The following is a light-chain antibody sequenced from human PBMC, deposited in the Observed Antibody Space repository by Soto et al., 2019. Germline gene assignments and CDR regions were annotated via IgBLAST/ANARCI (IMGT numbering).Light chain of an antibody. J-gene: IGLJ1*01. CDR2: DVS. CDR1: SSDVGGYNY. CDR3: SSYTTSNTRQIV. V-gene: IGLV2-14*03. Sequence: QSVLTQPASVSGSPRQSINISCTGTSSDVGGYNYVSWYQHHPGKAPKLIIYDVSNRPSGVSNPFSGSKSGNTASLTISGLQPEDEADYYCSSYTTSNTRQIVFGTGTKVTVL.